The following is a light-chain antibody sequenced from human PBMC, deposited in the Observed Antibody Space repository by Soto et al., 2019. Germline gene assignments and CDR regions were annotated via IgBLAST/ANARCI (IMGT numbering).Light chain of an antibody. CDR2: DVS. Sequence: QSVLTQPASVSGSPGQSITISCAGTSSDVGGYTYVSWYQQHPGKAPKLMIYDVSNRPSGVSNRFSGSKSGNMASLTISGLQAEDEADYYCTSYTSSSTPYVFGGGTKLTVL. V-gene: IGLV2-14*01. CDR1: SSDVGGYTY. J-gene: IGLJ1*01. CDR3: TSYTSSSTPYV.